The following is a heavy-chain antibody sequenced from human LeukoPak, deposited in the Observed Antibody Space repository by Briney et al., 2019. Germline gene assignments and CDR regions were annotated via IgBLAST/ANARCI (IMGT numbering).Heavy chain of an antibody. D-gene: IGHD3-10*02. CDR3: ARDDTKLGGPLGY. Sequence: PGGSLRLSCAASGFTFSSYAMHWVRQAPGKGLEYVSAISSNGGSTYYANSVKGRFTISRDNSKNTLYLQMGSLRAEDMAVYYCARDDTKLGGPLGYWGQGTLVTVSS. J-gene: IGHJ4*02. CDR1: GFTFSSYA. CDR2: ISSNGGST. V-gene: IGHV3-64*01.